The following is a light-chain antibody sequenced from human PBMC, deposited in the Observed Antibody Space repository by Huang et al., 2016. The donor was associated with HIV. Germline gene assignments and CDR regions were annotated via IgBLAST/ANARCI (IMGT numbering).Light chain of an antibody. V-gene: IGKV1-39*01. CDR3: QQTYRSLLT. CDR1: QAISTY. CDR2: AAS. J-gene: IGKJ3*01. Sequence: IQMTQSPSSLSASVGDRVTITCRASQAISTYLNWHQHKPGKAPKLLIYAASTLQSGVPSRFVGSGSGTEFTLTISDLQSEDFATYYCQQTYRSLLTFGPGTKVDIK.